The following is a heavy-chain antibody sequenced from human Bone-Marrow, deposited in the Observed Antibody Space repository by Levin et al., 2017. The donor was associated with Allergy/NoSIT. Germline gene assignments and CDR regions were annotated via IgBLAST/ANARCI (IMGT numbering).Heavy chain of an antibody. CDR3: ARYEGRIITMVRGVRPYGMDV. CDR1: GFTFSDYY. V-gene: IGHV3-11*01. Sequence: PGGSLRLSCAASGFTFSDYYMSWIRQAPGKGLEWVSYISSSGSTIYYADSVKGRFTISRDNAKNSLYLQMNSLRAEDTAVYYCARYEGRIITMVRGVRPYGMDVWGQGTTVTVSS. J-gene: IGHJ6*02. CDR2: ISSSGSTI. D-gene: IGHD3-10*01.